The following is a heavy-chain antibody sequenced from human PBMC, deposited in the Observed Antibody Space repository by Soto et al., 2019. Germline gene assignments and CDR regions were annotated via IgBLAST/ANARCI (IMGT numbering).Heavy chain of an antibody. Sequence: SSVKVSCKASGGTFSSYAISWVRQAPGQGLEWMGGIIPIFGTANYAQKFQGRVTITADESTSTAYMELSSLRSEDAAVYYCATKAMENKWRLTNYYYYYYARGVWGQVYPVTLS. D-gene: IGHD2-21*02. CDR2: IIPIFGTA. CDR1: GGTFSSYA. J-gene: IGHJ6*01. CDR3: ATKAMENKWRLTNYYYYYYARGV. V-gene: IGHV1-69*13.